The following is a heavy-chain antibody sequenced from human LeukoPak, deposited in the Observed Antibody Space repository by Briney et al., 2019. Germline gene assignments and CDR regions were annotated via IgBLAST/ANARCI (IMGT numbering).Heavy chain of an antibody. D-gene: IGHD2-15*01. CDR3: ARSQKRVVVVAAAFDY. V-gene: IGHV3-21*01. J-gene: IGHJ4*02. Sequence: GGSLRLSCAASGFTFSSYSMNWVRQAPGRGLEGVSFISSSSSYIYYADSVKGRFTISRDNPKNSLYLQMNSLRAEDTAVYYCARSQKRVVVVAAAFDYWGQGTLVTVSS. CDR2: ISSSSSYI. CDR1: GFTFSSYS.